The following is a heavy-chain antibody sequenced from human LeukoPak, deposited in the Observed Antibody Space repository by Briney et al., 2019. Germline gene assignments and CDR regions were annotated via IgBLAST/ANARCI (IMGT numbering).Heavy chain of an antibody. CDR2: ISSSSSTI. V-gene: IGHV3-48*01. CDR1: GFTFSSYS. D-gene: IGHD3-10*01. Sequence: PGGSLRLSCAASGFTFSSYSMNWVRQAPGKGLEWVSYISSSSSTIYYADSVKGRFTISRDNAKNSLYLQVNSLRAEDTAVYYCARDSTPITMVRGELTYWGQGTLVTVSS. CDR3: ARDSTPITMVRGELTY. J-gene: IGHJ4*02.